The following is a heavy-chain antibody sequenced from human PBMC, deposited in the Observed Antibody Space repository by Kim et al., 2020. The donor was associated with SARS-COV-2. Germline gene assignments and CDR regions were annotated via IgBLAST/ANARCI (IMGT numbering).Heavy chain of an antibody. CDR1: GYTFTGYY. D-gene: IGHD5-18*01. Sequence: ASVKVSCKASGYTFTGYYMHWVRQAPGQGLEWMGRINPNSGGTNYAQKFQGRVTMTRDTSISTAYMELSRLRSDDTAVYYWARDHKGQRIQLWLLYYWGQGTLVTVSS. J-gene: IGHJ4*02. V-gene: IGHV1-2*06. CDR3: ARDHKGQRIQLWLLYY. CDR2: INPNSGGT.